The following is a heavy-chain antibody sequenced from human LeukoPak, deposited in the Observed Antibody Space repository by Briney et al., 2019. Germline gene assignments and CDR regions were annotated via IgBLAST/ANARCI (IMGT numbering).Heavy chain of an antibody. Sequence: SETRSPTCTVSGGSISSSSYYWVWIRQPPGKGLEWIGSIYYSGSTYYNPSLKSRVTISVDTSKNQFSLKLSSVTAADTAVYYCAKILGTATAHYFAYWGQGTLVTVSS. V-gene: IGHV4-39*01. CDR2: IYYSGST. CDR1: GGSISSSSYY. CDR3: AKILGTATAHYFAY. J-gene: IGHJ4*02. D-gene: IGHD5-18*01.